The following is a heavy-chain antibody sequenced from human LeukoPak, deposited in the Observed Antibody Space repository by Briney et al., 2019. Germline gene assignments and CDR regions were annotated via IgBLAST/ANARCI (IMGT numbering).Heavy chain of an antibody. D-gene: IGHD1/OR15-1a*01. CDR3: AKGQYASGWNSGNY. CDR1: GFTLSSYA. J-gene: IGHJ4*02. CDR2: ISGGHGGT. Sequence: GGSLRLSCAASGFTLSSYAMSWVRQAPGEGLEWVSSISGGHGGTYYADSVKGRFTISRDDSKNTLYLQVNSLRAEDTAVYYCAKGQYASGWNSGNYWGQGTLVTVSS. V-gene: IGHV3-23*01.